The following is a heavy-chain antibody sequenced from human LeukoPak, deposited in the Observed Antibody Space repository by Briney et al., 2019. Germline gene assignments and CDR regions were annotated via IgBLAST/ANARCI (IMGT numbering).Heavy chain of an antibody. J-gene: IGHJ4*02. CDR1: GSTLTEHA. Sequence: PGGSLRLSCAVSGSTLTEHAWSWVSQAPGEGLEWVSGIIDVGGTYYADSVKGRFTISRDSSKNTLYLQMNSLRAEDTATYYCAKDYCRGGNCPLPFFDSWGQGTLVTVSS. CDR3: AKDYCRGGNCPLPFFDS. V-gene: IGHV3-23*01. D-gene: IGHD2-15*01. CDR2: IIDVGGT.